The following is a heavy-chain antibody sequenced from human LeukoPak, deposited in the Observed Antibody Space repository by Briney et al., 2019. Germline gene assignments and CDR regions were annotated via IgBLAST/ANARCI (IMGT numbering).Heavy chain of an antibody. V-gene: IGHV4-39*01. CDR1: GGSISSSSSY. CDR2: IFYSGTT. Sequence: SETLSLTCTVSGGSISSSSSYWGWIRQPPGKGLEWIGNIFYSGTTYYNPSLKSRVTISLDTSKNQFSLRLSSVTAADTAFYYCVRLPTGYPNWSDPWGQGTLVTVSS. J-gene: IGHJ5*02. D-gene: IGHD3-9*01. CDR3: VRLPTGYPNWSDP.